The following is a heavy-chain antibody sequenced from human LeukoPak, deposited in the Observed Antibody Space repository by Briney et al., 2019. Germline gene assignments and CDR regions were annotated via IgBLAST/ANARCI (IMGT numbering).Heavy chain of an antibody. V-gene: IGHV4-59*01. CDR1: GGSISSYY. CDR2: IYYSGST. CDR3: ARDASSGYYISH. D-gene: IGHD3-22*01. J-gene: IGHJ4*02. Sequence: SETLSLTCTVSGGSISSYYWSWIRQPPGKGLEWIGYIYYSGSTNYNPSLKSRVTISVDTSKNQFSLKVNSVTAADTAVYYCARDASSGYYISHWGQGTLVTVSS.